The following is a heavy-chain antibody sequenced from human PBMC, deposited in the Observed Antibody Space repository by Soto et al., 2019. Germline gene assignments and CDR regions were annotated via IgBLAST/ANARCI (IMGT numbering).Heavy chain of an antibody. CDR3: ARETEYCSGGNCFRVWFDP. Sequence: VQLVQSGAEVKKPGSSVNVSCKASGGTFSRNSISWVRQAPGQGLEWMGRIIPILGITNYAQKFQGRLTFTADKSTNTAYMELSSLRTEDTAVYYCARETEYCSGGNCFRVWFDPWGRGTLVTVSS. CDR2: IIPILGIT. V-gene: IGHV1-69*04. J-gene: IGHJ5*02. CDR1: GGTFSRNS. D-gene: IGHD2-15*01.